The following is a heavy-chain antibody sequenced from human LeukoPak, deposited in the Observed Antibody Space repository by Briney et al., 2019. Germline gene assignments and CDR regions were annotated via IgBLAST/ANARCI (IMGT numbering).Heavy chain of an antibody. CDR1: GGTFSSYA. D-gene: IGHD3-3*01. Sequence: GPVKVSCKASGGTFSSYAISWVRQAPGQGLEWMGRINPTTGVTTYALRFQDRVTMTRDASVNTVYMELNRLTTADTAMYYCARENDFNYLFDYWGRGTLITVSS. CDR2: INPTTGVT. CDR3: ARENDFNYLFDY. J-gene: IGHJ4*02. V-gene: IGHV1-2*06.